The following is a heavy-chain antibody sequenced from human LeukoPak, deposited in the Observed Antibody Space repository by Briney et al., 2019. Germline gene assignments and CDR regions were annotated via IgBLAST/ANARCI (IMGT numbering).Heavy chain of an antibody. CDR3: ARDRSGNYYNPNWFDP. CDR1: GFPFSSYS. Sequence: GGSLRLSCAASGFPFSSYSMNWVRQAPGKGLEWASYISSSSDTIYYADSVKGRFTISRDNAKNSLYLQMNSLRADDTAVYYCARDRSGNYYNPNWFDPWGRGTLVTVSS. J-gene: IGHJ5*02. CDR2: ISSSSDTI. V-gene: IGHV3-48*01. D-gene: IGHD3-10*01.